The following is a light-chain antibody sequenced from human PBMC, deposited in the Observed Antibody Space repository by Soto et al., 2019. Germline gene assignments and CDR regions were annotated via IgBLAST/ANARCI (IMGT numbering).Light chain of an antibody. Sequence: QSVLTQPASVSGSPGQSITISCTGASGDVGGYDSVSWYQQYSGRAPKLMIYDVSNRFSGVSNRFSGSKSGNTASLTISGLQAEDEADCYCCSCSSSSPLYVFGTGTKVTVL. CDR3: CSCSSSSPLYV. V-gene: IGLV2-14*01. CDR2: DVS. J-gene: IGLJ1*01. CDR1: SGDVGGYDS.